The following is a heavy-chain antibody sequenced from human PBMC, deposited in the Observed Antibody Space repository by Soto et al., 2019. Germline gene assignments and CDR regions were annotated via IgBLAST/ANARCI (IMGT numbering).Heavy chain of an antibody. CDR1: GFTFTNYN. Sequence: EVQLVESGGGLVKPGGSLRLSCATSGFTFTNYNMNWVRQAPGKGLEWVWCISSSSSYIYYADSVKSRFTISRDNAKNSLYLQMNSLRAGAAAVYFCARGRYGTSCSGDFAYWGQRTRVPLSS. D-gene: IGHD6-13*01. CDR3: ARGRYGTSCSGDFAY. V-gene: IGHV3-21*01. J-gene: IGHJ4*02. CDR2: ISSSSSYI.